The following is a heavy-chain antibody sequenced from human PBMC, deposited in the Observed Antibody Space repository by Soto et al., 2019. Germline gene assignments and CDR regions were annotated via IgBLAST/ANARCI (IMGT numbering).Heavy chain of an antibody. D-gene: IGHD6-13*01. J-gene: IGHJ4*02. V-gene: IGHV3-21*01. Sequence: GGSLRLSCAASGFTFSSYSMNWVRQAPGKGLEWVSSISSSSSYIYYADSVKGRFTISRDNAKNSLYLQMNSLRAEDTAVYYCARDLTQYRSSWYSGFAEYWGQGTLVTSPQ. CDR2: ISSSSSYI. CDR1: GFTFSSYS. CDR3: ARDLTQYRSSWYSGFAEY.